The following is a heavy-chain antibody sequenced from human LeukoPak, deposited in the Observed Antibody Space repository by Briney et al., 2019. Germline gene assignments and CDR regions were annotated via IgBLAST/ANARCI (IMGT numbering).Heavy chain of an antibody. D-gene: IGHD2-2*02. CDR3: VKGDQVLLYRGAFDN. Sequence: GGSLRLSCAASRFTFSSYAMHWVRQAPGKGLEWVAVISYDGSNKYYADSVKGRFTISRDNSKNTLYLQMNSLRTEDTAVYYCVKGDQVLLYRGAFDNWGQGTLVTVSS. J-gene: IGHJ4*02. V-gene: IGHV3-30*14. CDR2: ISYDGSNK. CDR1: RFTFSSYA.